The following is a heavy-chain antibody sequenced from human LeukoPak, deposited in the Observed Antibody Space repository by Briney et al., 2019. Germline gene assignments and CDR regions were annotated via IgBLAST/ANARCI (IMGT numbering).Heavy chain of an antibody. CDR3: ASTERGSTTCPLDY. J-gene: IGHJ4*02. CDR1: GESFRGYY. D-gene: IGHD2-2*01. Sequence: PSETLSLTCTVYGESFRGYYWRWIRQPPGKGLEWIGEINHSGSTHYNPSLKSRVTISLDTSKNQFPLKLSSVTAADTAVYYCASTERGSTTCPLDYWGQGTLVTVSS. CDR2: INHSGST. V-gene: IGHV4-34*01.